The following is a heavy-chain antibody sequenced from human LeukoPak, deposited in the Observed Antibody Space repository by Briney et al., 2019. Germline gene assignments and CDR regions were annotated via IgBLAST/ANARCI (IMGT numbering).Heavy chain of an antibody. V-gene: IGHV4-31*03. J-gene: IGHJ6*03. Sequence: EPSQTLSLTCTVSGASINNGGFCWSWIRQHPGKGLEWIGYIVYNGNTHYNPSLQSRVSISADTSKNQFSLNLSSVTAADTAVYYCARVTIYVRGYMDVWGKGTTVIASS. CDR3: ARVTIYVRGYMDV. CDR2: IVYNGNT. CDR1: GASINNGGFC. D-gene: IGHD3-10*02.